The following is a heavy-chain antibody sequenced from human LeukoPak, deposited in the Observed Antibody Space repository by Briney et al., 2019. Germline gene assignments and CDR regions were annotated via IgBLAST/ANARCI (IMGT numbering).Heavy chain of an antibody. J-gene: IGHJ3*02. V-gene: IGHV3-7*03. D-gene: IGHD1-26*01. Sequence: PGGSLRLSCAGSGFTFSSYWMSWVRQAPGKGLEWVASIKRDGSEEYYVDSVKGRFTISRDNAKNSVYLQMNSLRAEDTAVYYCARDRWELHSAFDIWGQGTMVTVSS. CDR2: IKRDGSEE. CDR3: ARDRWELHSAFDI. CDR1: GFTFSSYW.